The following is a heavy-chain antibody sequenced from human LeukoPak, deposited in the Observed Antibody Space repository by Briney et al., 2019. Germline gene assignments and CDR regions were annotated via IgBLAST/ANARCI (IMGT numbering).Heavy chain of an antibody. CDR1: GFTFSTYW. D-gene: IGHD2-15*01. V-gene: IGHV3-74*01. CDR2: IKSDGSST. Sequence: GGSLRLSCAASGFTFSTYWMHWVRXAPGKXLVWVSRIKSDGSSTSYADSVKGRFTISRDNAKNTLYLQMNSLRAEDTAVYYCTRDQVYCSGGYCYFEYWGQGTLVSVSS. J-gene: IGHJ4*02. CDR3: TRDQVYCSGGYCYFEY.